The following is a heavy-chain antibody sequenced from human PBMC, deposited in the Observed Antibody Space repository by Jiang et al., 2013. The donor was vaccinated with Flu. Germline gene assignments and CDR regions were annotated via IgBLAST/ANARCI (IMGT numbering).Heavy chain of an antibody. Sequence: GPGLVKPSGTLTLTCGVSGVSITSNNWWTWVRQPPGKGLEWIGEMYHSGGATYNPSLESRVTILXDKSKNQFSLNLNSVTAADTAVYYCAVRNYDFWKLDFWGQGTLVTVSS. D-gene: IGHD3-3*01. CDR1: GVSITSNNW. J-gene: IGHJ4*02. CDR3: AVRNYDFWKLDF. CDR2: MYHSGGA. V-gene: IGHV4-4*02.